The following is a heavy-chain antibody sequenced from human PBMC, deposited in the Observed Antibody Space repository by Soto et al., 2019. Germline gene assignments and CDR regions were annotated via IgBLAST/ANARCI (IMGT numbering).Heavy chain of an antibody. J-gene: IGHJ4*02. V-gene: IGHV3-23*01. CDR2: IRCRGGST. CDR3: AKADGEQWLLPHLDK. CDR1: GFNFKKFA. D-gene: IGHD6-19*01. Sequence: EVQLLESGGGVVQPGGSLRLSCVASGFNFKKFAMSWVRQATGEGLEWGPGIRCRGGSTSYADSVKGRFSIARDDSTNTLSLQMNNLRVEDTAQYYCAKADGEQWLLPHLDKWGQGTLVTVS.